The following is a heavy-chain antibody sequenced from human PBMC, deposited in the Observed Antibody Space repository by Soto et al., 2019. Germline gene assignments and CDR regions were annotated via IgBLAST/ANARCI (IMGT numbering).Heavy chain of an antibody. J-gene: IGHJ4*01. Sequence: SETLSLTCTVSGGSISSGGYFWCWIRQQQGKGLEWIGYIYYSGSTYYNPSLKSRVTISVDTSKNQFSLKLSSVTAADTALFYGAAGDKMYYCCQGAPVPVSA. CDR1: GGSISSGGYF. V-gene: IGHV4-31*03. CDR2: IYYSGST. D-gene: IGHD3-16*01. CDR3: AAGDKMYY.